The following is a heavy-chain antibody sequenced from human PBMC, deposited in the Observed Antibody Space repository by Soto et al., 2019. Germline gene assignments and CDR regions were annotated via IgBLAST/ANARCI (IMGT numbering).Heavy chain of an antibody. D-gene: IGHD3-10*01. CDR3: ARSQNYYGSGSRRTFDY. CDR2: IYYSGST. J-gene: IGHJ4*02. CDR1: GGSISSYY. Sequence: QVQLQESGPGLVKPSETLSLTCTVSGGSISSYYWSWIRQPPGKGLEWIGYIYYSGSTNYNPSLKSRVTISVDTSKNQFSLKLSSVTAADTAVYYCARSQNYYGSGSRRTFDYWGQGTLVTVSS. V-gene: IGHV4-59*01.